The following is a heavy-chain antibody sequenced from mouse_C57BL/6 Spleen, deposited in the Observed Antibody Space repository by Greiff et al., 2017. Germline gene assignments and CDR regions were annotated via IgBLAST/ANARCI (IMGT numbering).Heavy chain of an antibody. CDR2: ISSGGDYI. D-gene: IGHD1-1*01. V-gene: IGHV5-9-1*02. Sequence: DVMLVESGEGLVKPGGSLKLSCAASGFTFSSYAMSWVRQTPEKRLEWVAYISSGGDYIYYADTVKGRFTISRDNARNTLYLQMSSLKSEDKAMYYCTRDDVATKAMDYWGQGTSVSVSS. J-gene: IGHJ4*01. CDR1: GFTFSSYA. CDR3: TRDDVATKAMDY.